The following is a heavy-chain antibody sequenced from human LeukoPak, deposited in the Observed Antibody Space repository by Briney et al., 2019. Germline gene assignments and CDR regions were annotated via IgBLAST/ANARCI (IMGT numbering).Heavy chain of an antibody. D-gene: IGHD6-19*01. CDR3: AKVRAPSGWFNSDY. CDR2: ISGSGDST. CDR1: GFTFRNYV. V-gene: IGHV3-23*01. Sequence: GGSLRLSCAASGFTFRNYVMNWVRQAPGKGLEWFSGISGSGDSTYYADSVKGRFTISRDNSKNTLYLQMNSLRVEDTAAYYCAKVRAPSGWFNSDYWGQGTLVTVSS. J-gene: IGHJ4*02.